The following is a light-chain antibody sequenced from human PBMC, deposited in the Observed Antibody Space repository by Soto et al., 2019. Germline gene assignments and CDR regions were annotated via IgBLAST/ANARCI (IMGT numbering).Light chain of an antibody. Sequence: EIVLTQSPGTLSLSPGERATLSCRASRSVSSYLAWYQQKPGQAPRLLIYDASNRATGIPARFSGSGSGTDFALTSSSLEPEDSAVYYCQQRSNWPSIAFGQGTRLEIK. J-gene: IGKJ5*01. V-gene: IGKV3-11*01. CDR1: RSVSSY. CDR3: QQRSNWPSIA. CDR2: DAS.